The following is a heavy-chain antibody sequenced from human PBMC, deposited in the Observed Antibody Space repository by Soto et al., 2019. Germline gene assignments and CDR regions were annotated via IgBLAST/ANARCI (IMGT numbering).Heavy chain of an antibody. CDR1: SAPVSSSTYT. Sequence: SDTLSLTCTVSSAPVSSSTYTWGWIRQPPGKGLEWIGSIYYSGSTYYNPSLNSRVTVSVDTSKNQFSLKVTSVTAADTAVYYCANRPTTPFDYWGQGTLVTVSS. J-gene: IGHJ4*02. CDR3: ANRPTTPFDY. CDR2: IYYSGST. D-gene: IGHD2-2*01. V-gene: IGHV4-39*07.